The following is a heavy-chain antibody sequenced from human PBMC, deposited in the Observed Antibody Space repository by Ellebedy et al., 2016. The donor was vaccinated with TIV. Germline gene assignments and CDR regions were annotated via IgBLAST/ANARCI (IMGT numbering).Heavy chain of an antibody. V-gene: IGHV3-66*01. CDR2: IYNDGST. D-gene: IGHD6-13*01. CDR1: GFTVSGDY. Sequence: PGGSLRLSCEASGFTVSGDYMSWVRQAPGNGLDWVSIIYNDGSTYYTYSVKGRFTISRDNPKKTLYLQMNSLRVEDTALYYCGTTRGSNFDYWGQGTLVTVSS. CDR3: GTTRGSNFDY. J-gene: IGHJ4*02.